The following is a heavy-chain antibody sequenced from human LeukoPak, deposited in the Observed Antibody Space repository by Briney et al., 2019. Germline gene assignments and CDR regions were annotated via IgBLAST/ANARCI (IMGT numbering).Heavy chain of an antibody. CDR3: ANIPMYGDYDLDY. V-gene: IGHV3-23*01. J-gene: IGHJ4*02. Sequence: GGSLRLSCAASGFTFSSYAMSWVRQAPGKGLEWVSAINGSGGSTYYADSVKGRFTISRDNSKNALYLQMNSLRAEDTAVYYCANIPMYGDYDLDYWGQGTLVTVSS. D-gene: IGHD4-17*01. CDR2: INGSGGST. CDR1: GFTFSSYA.